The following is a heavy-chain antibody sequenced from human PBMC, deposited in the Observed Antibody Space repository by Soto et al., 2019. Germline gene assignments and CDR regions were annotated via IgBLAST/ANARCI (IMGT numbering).Heavy chain of an antibody. CDR1: GYSISSSNW. Sequence: QVQLQESGPGLVKPSDTLSLTCAVSGYSISSSNWWGWIRQPPGKGLEWIGYIYYSGSTYYNPSLQSRVTMSVDTSKNQFSLKVTSVTAVDTAVYYCASKEVGASALDIWGQGTMVTVSS. J-gene: IGHJ3*02. V-gene: IGHV4-28*01. CDR3: ASKEVGASALDI. CDR2: IYYSGST. D-gene: IGHD1-26*01.